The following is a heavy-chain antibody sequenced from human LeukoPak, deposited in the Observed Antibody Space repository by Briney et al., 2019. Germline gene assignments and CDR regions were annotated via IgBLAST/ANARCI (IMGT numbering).Heavy chain of an antibody. D-gene: IGHD6-19*01. Sequence: PGGSLRLSCAASGFTFSSYWMSWVRQAPGKGLEWVANIKQDGSEKYYVDSVKGRFTISRDNAKNSLYLQMNSLRAEDTAVYYCASRIAVAGTSFRAFDIWGQGTMVTVSS. V-gene: IGHV3-7*01. CDR1: GFTFSSYW. J-gene: IGHJ3*02. CDR3: ASRIAVAGTSFRAFDI. CDR2: IKQDGSEK.